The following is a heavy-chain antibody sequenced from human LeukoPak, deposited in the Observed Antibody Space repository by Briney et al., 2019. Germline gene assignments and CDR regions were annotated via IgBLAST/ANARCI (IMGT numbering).Heavy chain of an antibody. D-gene: IGHD3-9*01. CDR1: GFTVSSYE. CDR3: ASHLYYDILTGYLPLEP. J-gene: IGHJ5*02. Sequence: GGSLRLSCAASGFTVSSYEMNWVRQAPGKGLEWISYISSSGSTIYYADSVKGRFTISRDNAKNSLYLQMNSLRAEDTAVYYCASHLYYDILTGYLPLEPWGQGTLVTVSS. CDR2: ISSSGSTI. V-gene: IGHV3-48*03.